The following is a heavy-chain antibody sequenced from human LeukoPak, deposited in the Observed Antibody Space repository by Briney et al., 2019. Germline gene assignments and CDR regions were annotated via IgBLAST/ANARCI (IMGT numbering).Heavy chain of an antibody. CDR1: GGSISSGSYY. Sequence: PSETLSLTCTVSGGSISSGSYYWSWIRQPAGKGLEWIGRIYTSGSTNYIPSLKSRVTISVDTSKNQFSLKLSSVTAADTAVYYCARQTGSGLFSLPGGQGTLVTVSS. J-gene: IGHJ4*02. V-gene: IGHV4-61*02. CDR2: IYTSGST. D-gene: IGHD3-10*01. CDR3: ARQTGSGLFSLP.